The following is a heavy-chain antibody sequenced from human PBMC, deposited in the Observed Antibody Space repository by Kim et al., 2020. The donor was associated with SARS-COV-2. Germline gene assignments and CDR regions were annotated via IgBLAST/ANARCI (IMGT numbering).Heavy chain of an antibody. CDR2: ST. CDR3: ARDGLSAFDI. D-gene: IGHD3-10*01. Sequence: STYYNPSLQSRVTISVATSKNQFSLKLSSVTAADTAVYYCARDGLSAFDIWGQGTMVTVSS. J-gene: IGHJ3*02. V-gene: IGHV4-31*02.